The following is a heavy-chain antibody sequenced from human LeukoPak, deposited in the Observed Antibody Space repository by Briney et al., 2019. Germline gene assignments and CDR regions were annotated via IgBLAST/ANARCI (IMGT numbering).Heavy chain of an antibody. CDR2: IYYSGST. D-gene: IGHD6-19*01. J-gene: IGHJ4*02. CDR3: ARNKVRQWLVQGPDYFDY. CDR1: GGSISSYC. V-gene: IGHV4-59*08. Sequence: SETLSLTCTVPGGSISSYCWSWIRQPPGKGLEWIGYIYYSGSTNYNPSLKSRVTISVDTSKNQFSLKLSSVTAADTAVYYCARNKVRQWLVQGPDYFDYWGQGTLVTVSS.